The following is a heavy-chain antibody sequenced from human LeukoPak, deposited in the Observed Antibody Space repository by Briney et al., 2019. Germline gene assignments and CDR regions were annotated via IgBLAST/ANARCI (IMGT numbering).Heavy chain of an antibody. V-gene: IGHV3-30*04. CDR2: ISYDGSNK. D-gene: IGHD2-2*01. J-gene: IGHJ4*02. Sequence: GGSLRLSCAASGFTFSSYAMHWVRQAPGKGLEWVAVISYDGSNKYYADSVKGRFTISRDNSKNTLYLQMNSLRAEDTAVYYCARGLLSGYQLLTYVDYWGQGTLVTVSS. CDR1: GFTFSSYA. CDR3: ARGLLSGYQLLTYVDY.